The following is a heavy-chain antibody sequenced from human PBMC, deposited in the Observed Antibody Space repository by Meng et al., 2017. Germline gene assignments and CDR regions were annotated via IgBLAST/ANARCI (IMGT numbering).Heavy chain of an antibody. CDR3: ARTYSSGWYVDLPFDY. D-gene: IGHD6-19*01. V-gene: IGHV4-59*01. J-gene: IGHJ4*02. CDR1: GGSINSYY. Sequence: GSLRLSCTVSGGSINSYYWSWIRQPPGKGLEWIGYIYYSGSTNYNPSLKSRVTISVDTSKNQFSLKLSSVTAADTAVYYCARTYSSGWYVDLPFDYWGQGTLVTVSS. CDR2: IYYSGST.